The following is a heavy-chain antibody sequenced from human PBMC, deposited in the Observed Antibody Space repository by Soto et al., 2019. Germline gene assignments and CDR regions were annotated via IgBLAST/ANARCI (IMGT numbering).Heavy chain of an antibody. D-gene: IGHD3-16*01. CDR1: GFTFSDYS. CDR3: ASDRSWAFAH. J-gene: IGHJ1*01. V-gene: IGHV3-48*01. CDR2: ISSSSSTI. Sequence: PGGSLRLSCAVSGFTFSDYSMNWVRQAPGKGLEWVSYISSSSSTIYYADSVKGRFTISRDNAKNSLYLQMNSLRAEDTAVYYCASDRSWAFAHWGQGTLVTVSS.